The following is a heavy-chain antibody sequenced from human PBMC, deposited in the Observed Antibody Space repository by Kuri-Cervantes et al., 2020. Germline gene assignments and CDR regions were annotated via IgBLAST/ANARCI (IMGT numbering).Heavy chain of an antibody. CDR2: IYTSGST. Sequence: SETLSFTCNVFGGSISSYFWSSIRQPAGKGLEWIGRIYTSGSTNYYPSLKSRVTMSVDTSKNQFSLKLSSVAAADTAVYYWASSYDSRGYYYRHYYYGMDVWSQGTTVTVSS. V-gene: IGHV4-4*07. J-gene: IGHJ6*02. CDR3: ASSYDSRGYYYRHYYYGMDV. D-gene: IGHD3-22*01. CDR1: GGSISSYF.